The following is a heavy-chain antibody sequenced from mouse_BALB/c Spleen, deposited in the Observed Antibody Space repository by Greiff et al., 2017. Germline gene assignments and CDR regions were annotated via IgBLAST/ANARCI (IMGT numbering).Heavy chain of an antibody. V-gene: IGHV2-9*02. CDR1: GFSLTSYG. Sequence: VQVVESGPGLVAPSQSLSITCTVSGFSLTSYGVHWVRQPPGKGLEWLGVIWAGGSTNYNSALMSRLSISKDNSKSQVFLKMNSLQTDDTAMYYCARDGNYGYYAMDYWGQGTSVTVSS. J-gene: IGHJ4*01. CDR3: ARDGNYGYYAMDY. D-gene: IGHD2-1*01. CDR2: IWAGGST.